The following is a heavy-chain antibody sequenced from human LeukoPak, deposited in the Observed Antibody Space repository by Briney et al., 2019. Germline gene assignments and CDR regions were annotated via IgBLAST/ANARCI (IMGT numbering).Heavy chain of an antibody. D-gene: IGHD3-10*01. CDR3: ARENTYGSGTYYYYGIDV. CDR1: GFTFSTYA. CDR2: ISDSGGTT. Sequence: GGSLRLSCAASGFTFSTYAMSWVRQAPGKGLEWVSGISDSGGTTYYADSVKGRFTISRDNAKNSVFLQMNSLRAEDTAVYYCARENTYGSGTYYYYGIDVWGQGTTVTVSS. J-gene: IGHJ6*02. V-gene: IGHV3-23*01.